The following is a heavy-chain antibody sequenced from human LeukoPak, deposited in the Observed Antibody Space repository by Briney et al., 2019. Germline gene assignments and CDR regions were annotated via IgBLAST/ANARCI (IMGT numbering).Heavy chain of an antibody. V-gene: IGHV1-18*01. CDR3: ARDLLAMVQIVFDY. D-gene: IGHD5-18*01. J-gene: IGHJ4*02. CDR1: GYIFTSYG. Sequence: ASVKVSCKASGYIFTSYGISWVRQAPGQGLEWMGWISAYNGNTNYAQKLQGRVTMTTDTSTSTAYMELRSLRSDDTAVYYCARDLLAMVQIVFDYWGQGTLVTVSS. CDR2: ISAYNGNT.